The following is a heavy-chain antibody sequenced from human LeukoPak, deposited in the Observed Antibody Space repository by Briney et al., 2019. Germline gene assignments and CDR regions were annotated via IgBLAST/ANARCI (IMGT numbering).Heavy chain of an antibody. J-gene: IGHJ4*02. CDR1: GASITSGAYY. CDR2: SSYSGSA. Sequence: PSETLSLTCTVSGASITSGAYYWTWIRQHPGEGLEWIGYSSYSGSAYYNPSLKSRVTISVDTSKSQFSLKLSSVTAADTAVYYYARYYCASSRCPGVDYWGQGTLVTVSS. V-gene: IGHV4-31*03. CDR3: ARYYCASSRCPGVDY. D-gene: IGHD2-2*01.